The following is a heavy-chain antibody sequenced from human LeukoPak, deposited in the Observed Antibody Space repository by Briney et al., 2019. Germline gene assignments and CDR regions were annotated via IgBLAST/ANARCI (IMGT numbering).Heavy chain of an antibody. D-gene: IGHD4-17*01. CDR2: INHSGST. Sequence: PSETPSLTCAVYGGSFSGYYWSWIRQPPGKGREWIGEINHSGSTNYNPSLKSRVTISVDTSKNQFSLKLSSVTAADTTVYYCAASRYDYGDYVPLVYWGQGTLVTVSS. V-gene: IGHV4-34*01. J-gene: IGHJ4*02. CDR1: GGSFSGYY. CDR3: AASRYDYGDYVPLVY.